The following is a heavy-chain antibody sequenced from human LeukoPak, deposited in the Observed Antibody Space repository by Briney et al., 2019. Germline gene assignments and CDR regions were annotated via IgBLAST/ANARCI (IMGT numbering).Heavy chain of an antibody. V-gene: IGHV4-59*01. D-gene: IGHD4-11*01. J-gene: IGHJ3*02. CDR2: IYYSGST. CDR3: ARGNSNYVHAFDI. CDR1: GGSISSYY. Sequence: SETLSLTCTVSGGSISSYYWSWIRQPPGKGLEWIGYIYYSGSTNYNPSLKSRVTISVDTSKNQFSLKLSSVTAADTAVYYCARGNSNYVHAFDIWGQGTMVTVSS.